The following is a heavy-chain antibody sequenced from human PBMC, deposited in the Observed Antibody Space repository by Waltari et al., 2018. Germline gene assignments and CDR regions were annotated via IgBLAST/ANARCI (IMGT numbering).Heavy chain of an antibody. CDR3: TRDHSYGYSGSYY. CDR1: GFTFGDYA. J-gene: IGHJ4*02. V-gene: IGHV3-49*04. CDR2: IRSKAYGGTT. Sequence: EVQLVESGGGLVQPGRSLRLSCTASGFTFGDYAMSWVRQAPGKGLEWVGFIRSKAYGGTTEYAASVKGRFTISRDDSKSIAYLQMNSLKTEDTAVYYCTRDHSYGYSGSYYWGQGTLVTVSS. D-gene: IGHD1-26*01.